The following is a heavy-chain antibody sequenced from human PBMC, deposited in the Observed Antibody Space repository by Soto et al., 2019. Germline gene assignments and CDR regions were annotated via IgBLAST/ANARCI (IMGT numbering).Heavy chain of an antibody. CDR1: GYIFTAYS. D-gene: IGHD2-15*01. CDR2: VNPSGGST. V-gene: IGHV1-46*01. J-gene: IGHJ1*01. Sequence: QVQLVQSGAEVKKPGSSVKVSCKASGYIFTAYSMHWVRQAPGQGLAWLGVVNPSGGSTNYAQKFQVRITMTRDTSTSTVYMDLSALTSEDTAVYYCAREENCSDGICYSEYFQRWGQGTLGTVSS. CDR3: AREENCSDGICYSEYFQR.